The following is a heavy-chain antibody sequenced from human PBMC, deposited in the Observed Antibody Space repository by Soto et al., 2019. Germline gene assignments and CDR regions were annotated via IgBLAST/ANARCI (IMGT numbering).Heavy chain of an antibody. V-gene: IGHV3-23*01. D-gene: IGHD3-16*01. Sequence: EVQLLESGGGLVQPGGSLRLSCAASGFSFSSYAISWVRQAPGRGLEWVSTIRETGDKTYYADSVKGRFTVSRDISKNTFYLQMNGHSPDDTAIDYCARGSDPAAVDVWGQGTMVTVSS. CDR1: GFSFSSYA. CDR2: IRETGDKT. J-gene: IGHJ3*01. CDR3: ARGSDPAAVDV.